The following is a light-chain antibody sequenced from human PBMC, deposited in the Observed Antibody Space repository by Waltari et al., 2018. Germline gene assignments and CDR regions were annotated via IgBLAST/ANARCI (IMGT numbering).Light chain of an antibody. Sequence: QSVLTQPPSASWPPAPMVTISCSGRSSNIGINYLYWYQQLPGTAPKHLIYRNNQRPSGVPDRFSGSKSGTSASLAISGLRSEDEADYYCAAWDDSLSGYVFGTGTKVTVL. CDR1: SSNIGINY. J-gene: IGLJ1*01. CDR2: RNN. CDR3: AAWDDSLSGYV. V-gene: IGLV1-47*01.